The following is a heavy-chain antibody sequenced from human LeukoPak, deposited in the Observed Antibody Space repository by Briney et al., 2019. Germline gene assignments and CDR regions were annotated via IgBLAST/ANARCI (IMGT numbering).Heavy chain of an antibody. Sequence: GGSLRLSCAASGFTFGDFAMHWVRQAPGKGLEWVALISFDGSNKYYADSVKGRFTISRDNSKNTLSLQMNSLRAEDTVVYYCAREQWLVLNYFDSWGQGTLVTVSS. D-gene: IGHD6-19*01. CDR2: ISFDGSNK. V-gene: IGHV3-30-3*01. CDR1: GFTFGDFA. J-gene: IGHJ4*02. CDR3: AREQWLVLNYFDS.